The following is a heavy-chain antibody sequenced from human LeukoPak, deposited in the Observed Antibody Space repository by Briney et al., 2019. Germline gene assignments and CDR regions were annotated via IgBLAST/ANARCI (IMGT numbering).Heavy chain of an antibody. CDR1: GFTFSSYS. J-gene: IGHJ3*02. Sequence: PGGSLRLSCAASGFTFSSYSMNWVRQAPGKGLEWVSSISSSSSYIYYADSVKGRFTISRDNAKNSLYLQMNSLRAEDTAVYYCARDRADYVWGSYRAHDAFDIWGQGTMVTVSS. CDR2: ISSSSSYI. V-gene: IGHV3-21*01. CDR3: ARDRADYVWGSYRAHDAFDI. D-gene: IGHD3-16*02.